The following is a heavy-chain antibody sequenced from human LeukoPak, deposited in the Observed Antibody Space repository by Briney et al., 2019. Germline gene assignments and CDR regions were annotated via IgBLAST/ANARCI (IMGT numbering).Heavy chain of an antibody. J-gene: IGHJ4*02. CDR3: ARDGYSGSDAL. V-gene: IGHV4-61*01. CDR1: GGSISSSSYY. CDR2: IYHSGST. D-gene: IGHD5-12*01. Sequence: SETLSLTCTVSGGSISSSSYYWSWIRQPPGKGLEWIGYIYHSGSTKYNPSLKSRVTISVDTSQNQFSLKLSSVTAADTAVYYCARDGYSGSDALWGQGTLVTVSS.